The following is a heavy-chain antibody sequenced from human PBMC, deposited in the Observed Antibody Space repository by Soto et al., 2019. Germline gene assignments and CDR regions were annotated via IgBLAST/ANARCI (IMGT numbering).Heavy chain of an antibody. CDR3: ARDIGFDYVN. J-gene: IGHJ4*02. Sequence: GGSLRLSCAVSGFNVMSYWMSWVRQAPGKGLEWVASIKEDGSEVYYLQSVRGRFSISRDSAGNALHLTMNYLSAEDTGVYFCARDIGFDYVNWGQGTLVTVSS. V-gene: IGHV3-7*01. CDR1: GFNVMSYW. CDR2: IKEDGSEV. D-gene: IGHD3-16*01.